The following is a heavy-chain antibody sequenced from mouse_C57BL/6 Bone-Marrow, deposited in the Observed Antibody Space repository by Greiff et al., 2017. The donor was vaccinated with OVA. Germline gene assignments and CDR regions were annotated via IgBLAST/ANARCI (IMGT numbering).Heavy chain of an antibody. CDR2: ISDGGSYT. V-gene: IGHV5-4*01. Sequence: DVMLVESGGGLVKPGGSLKLSCAASGFTFSSYAMSWVRQTPEKRLEWVATISDGGSYTYYPDNVKGRFTISRDNAKNNLYLQMSHLKSEDTAMYYCARDRGSSFAYWGQGTLVTVSA. CDR3: ARDRGSSFAY. J-gene: IGHJ3*01. CDR1: GFTFSSYA. D-gene: IGHD1-1*01.